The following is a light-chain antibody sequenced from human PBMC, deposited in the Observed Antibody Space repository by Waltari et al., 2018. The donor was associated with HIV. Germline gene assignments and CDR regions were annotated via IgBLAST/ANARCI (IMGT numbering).Light chain of an antibody. CDR1: SSDVGGYYY. J-gene: IGLJ2*01. V-gene: IGLV2-11*01. CDR2: DVT. CDR3: CSYAGSFTLI. Sequence: QSALTQPRSVSGSPGQSVTISCTGTSSDVGGYYYVSWYQPHPGKAPQPLIYDVTKRPSGVPDRFSGSKSGNTASLTISGLQAEDEADYHCCSYAGSFTLIFGGGTTVTVL.